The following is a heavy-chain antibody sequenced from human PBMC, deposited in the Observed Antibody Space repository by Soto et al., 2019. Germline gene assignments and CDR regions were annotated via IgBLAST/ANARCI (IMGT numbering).Heavy chain of an antibody. D-gene: IGHD6-13*01. Sequence: QVQLVQSGAEVKKPGASVKVSCKASGYTFTNYHIHWVRQATGQGLEWMGWMNPNSGDTDYAQKFQGRVTMTRDTSITADYMELGGLRSGDTAVYYCARGGGGRWYSGDYWGQGTLVTVSS. CDR1: GYTFTNYH. CDR3: ARGGGGRWYSGDY. CDR2: MNPNSGDT. V-gene: IGHV1-8*01. J-gene: IGHJ4*02.